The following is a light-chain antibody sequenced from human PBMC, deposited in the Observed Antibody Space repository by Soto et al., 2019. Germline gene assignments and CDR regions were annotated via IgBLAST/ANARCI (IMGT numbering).Light chain of an antibody. CDR2: DAS. J-gene: IGKJ4*01. Sequence: IPFTPSPFFLSASVGDRVHLTWRASQGISSYLGWYQQKPGKAPNLLIYDASTLHSGVPSRFSGGGSGTDFTLTISSLQPEDFATYYCQQVNVYPSTFGGGTKVDIK. V-gene: IGKV1-9*01. CDR1: QGISSY. CDR3: QQVNVYPST.